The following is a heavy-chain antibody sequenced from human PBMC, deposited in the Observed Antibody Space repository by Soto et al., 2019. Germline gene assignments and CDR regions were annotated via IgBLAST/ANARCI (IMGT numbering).Heavy chain of an antibody. CDR1: GFTFSSYA. D-gene: IGHD5-18*01. V-gene: IGHV3-23*01. CDR3: AKDLVIQLWLLGTYDYMDV. J-gene: IGHJ6*03. CDR2: ISGSGGST. Sequence: EVQLLESGGDLVQPGGSLRLSCAASGFTFSSYAMSWVRQAPGKGLEWVSAISGSGGSTYYADSVKGRFTISRDNSKNTLYLQMNSLRAEDTAVYYCAKDLVIQLWLLGTYDYMDVWGKGTTVTVSS.